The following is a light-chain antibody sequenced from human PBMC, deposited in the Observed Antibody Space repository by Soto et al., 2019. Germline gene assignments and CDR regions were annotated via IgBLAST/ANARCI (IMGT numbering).Light chain of an antibody. CDR1: QSISTW. CDR3: HQYHGYQYS. J-gene: IGKJ2*03. V-gene: IGKV1-5*03. Sequence: DIQMTQSPSTLSASVGDRVTINCRASQSISTWLAWYQQKPGKAPKLLIYKASRLESGVPLRFSGSGSGTEFTLSISSLQPDDFATYYCHQYHGYQYSFGQGTKLEI. CDR2: KAS.